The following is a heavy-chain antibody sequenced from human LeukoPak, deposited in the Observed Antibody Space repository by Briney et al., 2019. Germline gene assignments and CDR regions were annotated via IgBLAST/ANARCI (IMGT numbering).Heavy chain of an antibody. D-gene: IGHD3-22*01. V-gene: IGHV3-33*06. J-gene: IGHJ4*02. CDR3: AKGDSSDPFEH. CDR1: GFTFSSYG. CDR2: IWYDGSNQ. Sequence: GRSLRLSCTASGFTFSSYGMHWVRQAPGKGLEWVAVIWYDGSNQQYADSVKGRFTISRDNSGNTVLLQMNSLSPEDTAVYYCAKGDSSDPFEHWGLGTLVTVSS.